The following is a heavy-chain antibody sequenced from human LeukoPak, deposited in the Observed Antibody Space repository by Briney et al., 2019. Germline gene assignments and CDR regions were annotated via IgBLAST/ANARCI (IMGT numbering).Heavy chain of an antibody. CDR3: ARDPGMWELPYYFDY. CDR1: GYSISSGYY. D-gene: IGHD1-26*01. CDR2: IYHSGST. Sequence: SETLSLTCTVSGYSISSGYYWGWIRQPPGKGLEWIGSIYHSGSTYYNPSLKGRVTISVDTSKNQFSLKLSSVTAADTAVYYCARDPGMWELPYYFDYWGQGTLVTVSS. J-gene: IGHJ4*02. V-gene: IGHV4-38-2*02.